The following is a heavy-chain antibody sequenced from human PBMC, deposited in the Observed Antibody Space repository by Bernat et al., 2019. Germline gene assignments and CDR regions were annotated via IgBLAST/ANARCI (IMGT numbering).Heavy chain of an antibody. CDR3: ARGAEELWLEQCLDY. CDR1: GFTFSSYA. CDR2: ISYDGSNK. D-gene: IGHD6-19*01. V-gene: IGHV3-30-3*01. Sequence: QVQLVESGGGVVQPGRSLRLSCAASGFTFSSYAMHWFRQAPGQGLEWVAVISYDGSNKYYADSVKGRFTISRDNSKNTLYLQMNSLRAEDTAVYYCARGAEELWLEQCLDYWGQGTLVTVSS. J-gene: IGHJ4*02.